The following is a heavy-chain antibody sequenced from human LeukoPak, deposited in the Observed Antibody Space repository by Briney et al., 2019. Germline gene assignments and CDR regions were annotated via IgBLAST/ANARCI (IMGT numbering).Heavy chain of an antibody. J-gene: IGHJ4*02. CDR3: ARDLNWETY. CDR2: ISWNSGSI. V-gene: IGHV3-9*01. D-gene: IGHD1-1*01. CDR1: GFTFDDYA. Sequence: GGSLRLSCAASGFTFDDYAMHWVRQAPGKCLEWVSGISWNSGSIGYADSVKGRFTISRDNAKNSLYLQMNSLRAEDTAVYYCARDLNWETYWGQGTLVTVSS.